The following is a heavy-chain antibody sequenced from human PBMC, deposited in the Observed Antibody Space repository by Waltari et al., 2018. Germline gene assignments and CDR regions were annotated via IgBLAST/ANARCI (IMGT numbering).Heavy chain of an antibody. V-gene: IGHV3-21*01. J-gene: IGHJ3*02. CDR3: ARDTGSYGNHDAFDI. D-gene: IGHD3-16*01. CDR1: GFTFSSYS. CDR2: ISSGIIYI. Sequence: EVQLVESGGGLVKPGGSLRLPCAASGFTFSSYSRNWVRQAPGKGLGWFAAISSGIIYIYYADSVKGRFTISRDNAKNSLYLQMNSLRAEDTAVYYCARDTGSYGNHDAFDIWGQGTMVTVSS.